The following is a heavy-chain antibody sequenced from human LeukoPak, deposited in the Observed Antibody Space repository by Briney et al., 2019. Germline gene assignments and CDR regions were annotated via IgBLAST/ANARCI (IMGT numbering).Heavy chain of an antibody. J-gene: IGHJ3*02. V-gene: IGHV1-2*06. Sequence: ASVKVSCKASGYTFTGYYMHWVRQAPGQGLEWMGRINPNSGGTNYAQKFQGRVTMTRDTSISTAYMELSRLRSDDTAVYYCARERGYCSGGSCPGAFDIWGQGTMVTASS. CDR3: ARERGYCSGGSCPGAFDI. CDR1: GYTFTGYY. CDR2: INPNSGGT. D-gene: IGHD2-15*01.